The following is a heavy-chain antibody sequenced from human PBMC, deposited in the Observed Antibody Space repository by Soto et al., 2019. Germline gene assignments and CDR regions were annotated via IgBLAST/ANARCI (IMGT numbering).Heavy chain of an antibody. CDR3: ARAGNYDILTGYSYYFDY. V-gene: IGHV4-59*01. D-gene: IGHD3-9*01. J-gene: IGHJ4*02. CDR2: IYYSGST. Sequence: SETLSLTCTVSGGSISSYYWSWIRQPPGKGLEWIGYIYYSGSTNYNPSLKSRVTISVDTSKNQFSLKLSSVTAADTAVYYCARAGNYDILTGYSYYFDYWGRGTLVTVSS. CDR1: GGSISSYY.